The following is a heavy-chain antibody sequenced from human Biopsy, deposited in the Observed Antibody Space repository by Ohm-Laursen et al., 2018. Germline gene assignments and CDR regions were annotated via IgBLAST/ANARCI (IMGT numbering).Heavy chain of an antibody. CDR2: IYNTETT. Sequence: GTLSLTCTVSGGSISSNTTYYWAWLRQPPGKGLEWIGSIYNTETTFYNPSLKNRVTISVDTSTNQFSLKVSSVTAADTALYFCARHPTGFWFDPWGHGTLVTVSS. CDR3: ARHPTGFWFDP. V-gene: IGHV4-39*01. CDR1: GGSISSNTTYY. J-gene: IGHJ5*02.